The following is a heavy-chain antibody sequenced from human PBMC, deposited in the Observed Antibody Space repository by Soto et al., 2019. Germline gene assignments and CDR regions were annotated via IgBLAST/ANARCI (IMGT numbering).Heavy chain of an antibody. Sequence: ASVKVSCKATGYTFSAYTMNWVRQAPGQSLEWMGWINAGSGTTKYSQNFQGRVSITRDTSASTVYMELTGLTSEDTAVYYCARDAETLGPRANDALDIWGQGTMVTVSS. CDR3: ARDAETLGPRANDALDI. CDR1: GYTFSAYT. J-gene: IGHJ3*02. V-gene: IGHV1-3*01. CDR2: INAGSGTT. D-gene: IGHD3-3*02.